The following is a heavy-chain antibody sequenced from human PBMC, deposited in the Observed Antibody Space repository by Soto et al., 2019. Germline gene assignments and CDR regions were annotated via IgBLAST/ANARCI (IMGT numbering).Heavy chain of an antibody. Sequence: QVQLVESGGGVVQPGRSLRLSCAASGFTFSSYGMHWVRQAPGKGLEWVAVISYDGSNKYYADSVKGRFTISRDNSKNTLYLHMNSLRAEDTAVYYCAKVGSDGWDAFDIWGQGTMVTVSS. J-gene: IGHJ3*02. CDR3: AKVGSDGWDAFDI. D-gene: IGHD3-10*01. CDR2: ISYDGSNK. V-gene: IGHV3-30*18. CDR1: GFTFSSYG.